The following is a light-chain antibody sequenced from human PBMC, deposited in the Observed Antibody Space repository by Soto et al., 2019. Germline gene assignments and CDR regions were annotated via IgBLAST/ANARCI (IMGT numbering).Light chain of an antibody. J-gene: IGKJ1*01. Sequence: IRMTQSHSTLSASVGDRVTITCRASQSLSTWVAWYQQKPGTAPKLLIYDASMLESGVPSRFSGRGSGTDFTLTISSLQHDDFATYYCQQYNSYWTFGQGTKVEIK. V-gene: IGKV1-5*01. CDR3: QQYNSYWT. CDR2: DAS. CDR1: QSLSTW.